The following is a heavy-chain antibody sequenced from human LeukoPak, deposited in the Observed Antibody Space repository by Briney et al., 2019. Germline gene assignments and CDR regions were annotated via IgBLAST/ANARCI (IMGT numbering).Heavy chain of an antibody. CDR3: APHQGGVNRRFFYGMDV. Sequence: GGSLRHSCAATGFTYSCHGMHWVRQARGKGLDGVALISYDGSNEYYADSVNGRFTISRDNSKNTLYLQMNSLRAEDTAVYYCAPHQGGVNRRFFYGMDVWGQGTTVTVSS. CDR1: GFTYSCHG. V-gene: IGHV3-30*03. D-gene: IGHD4-23*01. J-gene: IGHJ6*02. CDR2: ISYDGSNE.